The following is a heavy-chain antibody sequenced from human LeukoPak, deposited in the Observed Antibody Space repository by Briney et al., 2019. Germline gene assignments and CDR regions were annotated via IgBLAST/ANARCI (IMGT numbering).Heavy chain of an antibody. CDR2: IYYSGST. D-gene: IGHD2-21*02. Sequence: PSETLSLTCTVSGGSISSYYWSWIRQPPGKGLEWIGYIYYSGSTNYNPSLKSRVTISVDTSKNQFSLKLSSVTAADTAVYYCARSGFGVVVTATNYYYYYMDVWGKGTTVTVSS. V-gene: IGHV4-59*01. CDR3: ARSGFGVVVTATNYYYYYMDV. J-gene: IGHJ6*03. CDR1: GGSISSYY.